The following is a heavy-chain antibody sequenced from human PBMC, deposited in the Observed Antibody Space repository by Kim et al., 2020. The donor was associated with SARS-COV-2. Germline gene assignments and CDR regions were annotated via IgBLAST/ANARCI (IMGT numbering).Heavy chain of an antibody. CDR1: GGSISSSSYY. J-gene: IGHJ2*01. D-gene: IGHD3-22*01. CDR2: IYYSGST. CDR3: AKLRVTMIVVVAPFYWYFDR. V-gene: IGHV4-39*01. Sequence: SETLSLTCTVSGGSISSSSYYWGWIRQPPGKGLEWIGSIYYSGSTYYNPSLKSRVTISVDTSKNQFSLKLSSVTAADTAVYYCAKLRVTMIVVVAPFYWYFDRGGRGTLVTVSS.